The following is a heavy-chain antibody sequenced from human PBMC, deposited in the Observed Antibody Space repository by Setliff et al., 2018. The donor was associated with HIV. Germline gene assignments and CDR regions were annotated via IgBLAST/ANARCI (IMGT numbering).Heavy chain of an antibody. CDR1: GDAISNGLY. V-gene: IGHV4-38-2*02. CDR2: VSDSGSG. Sequence: TLSLTCTVSGDAISNGLYWGWIRQPPGKGLEWIGTVSDSGSGHYNPPLKSRVVISIDTSSSQFSLNLNSVTAADTAVYFCAREKHWNGPFDYWGQGKLVTVSS. CDR3: AREKHWNGPFDY. J-gene: IGHJ4*02. D-gene: IGHD1-1*01.